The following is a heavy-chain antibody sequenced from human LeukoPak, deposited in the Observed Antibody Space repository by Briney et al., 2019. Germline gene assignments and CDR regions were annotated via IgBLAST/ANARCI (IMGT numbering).Heavy chain of an antibody. CDR1: GGSISSYY. V-gene: IGHV4-4*07. Sequence: SETLSLTCTVSGGSISSYYWSWIRQPAGKGLEWIGRIYTSGSTNYNPSLKSRVTMSVDTSKNQFSLKLSSVTAADTAVYYCARHGDFWSGSFFDYWGQGTLVTVSS. CDR3: ARHGDFWSGSFFDY. D-gene: IGHD3-3*01. CDR2: IYTSGST. J-gene: IGHJ4*02.